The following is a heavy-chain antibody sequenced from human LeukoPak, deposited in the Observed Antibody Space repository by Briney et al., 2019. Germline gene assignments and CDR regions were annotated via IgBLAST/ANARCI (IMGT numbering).Heavy chain of an antibody. Sequence: GGSLRLSCAASGFTFRSYTMNWVRQAPGKGLEWVSYISTTSSSIYYADSVKDRFIISRDNAKNSLYLHMNSLRDEDTAVYYCARDSAMKYWGQGTLVTVSS. J-gene: IGHJ4*02. CDR1: GFTFRSYT. CDR3: ARDSAMKY. V-gene: IGHV3-48*02. CDR2: ISTTSSSI.